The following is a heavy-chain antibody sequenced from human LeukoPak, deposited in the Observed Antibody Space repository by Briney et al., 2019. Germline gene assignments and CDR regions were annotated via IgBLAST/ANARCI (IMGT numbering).Heavy chain of an antibody. V-gene: IGHV3-74*01. CDR3: SRSQFDY. J-gene: IGHJ4*02. Sequence: GGSLRLSCAPSGFAFSSYWMLWVRQVPGKGLVWVSRINRDGTMTNYAAFAKGRFTISRDNTKNILYLQMNDLRVDDSAIYYCSRSQFDYWGQGVLVTVSS. CDR2: INRDGTMT. CDR1: GFAFSSYW.